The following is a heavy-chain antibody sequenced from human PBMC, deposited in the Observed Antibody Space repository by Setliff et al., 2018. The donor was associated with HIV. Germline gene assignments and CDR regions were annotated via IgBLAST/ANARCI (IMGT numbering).Heavy chain of an antibody. V-gene: IGHV4-4*07. Sequence: SETLSLTCTVSGDSSSSYYCNWIRQPAGKGLEWIGHMYISGSTNYNPSLKSRVTMSLDTSKNQFSPKLSSVTAADTAIYYCARGSRSHGGMFGYWGQGTLVTVS. CDR3: ARGSRSHGGMFGY. CDR2: MYISGST. J-gene: IGHJ4*02. D-gene: IGHD6-13*01. CDR1: GDSSSSYY.